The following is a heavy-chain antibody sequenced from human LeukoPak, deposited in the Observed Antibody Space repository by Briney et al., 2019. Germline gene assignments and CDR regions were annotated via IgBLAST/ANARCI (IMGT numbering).Heavy chain of an antibody. CDR3: ARNSWVALKDYFNGLDV. Sequence: PSETLSLTCAVYGGSFSGYYWTWIRQVPGKGLEWIGEINHNGDTNYNPPLRSRVTISVDTSRNQFSLNLTSVTAADTAVYYCARNSWVALKDYFNGLDVWGQGTTVTVSS. D-gene: IGHD2-15*01. J-gene: IGHJ6*02. V-gene: IGHV4-34*01. CDR2: INHNGDT. CDR1: GGSFSGYY.